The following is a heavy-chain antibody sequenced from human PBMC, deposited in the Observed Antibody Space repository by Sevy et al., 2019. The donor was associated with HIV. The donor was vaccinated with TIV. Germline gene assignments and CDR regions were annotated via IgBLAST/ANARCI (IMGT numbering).Heavy chain of an antibody. D-gene: IGHD3-22*01. V-gene: IGHV3-33*01. Sequence: GGSLRLSCSASGFTFSNSGMHWVRQAPGKGLEWVADIWFDGSNIHYADSVQGRFTISRDNAKNSLYLQMNSLRAEDSSVYFCARVSSIYYDRGYFYAMDVWGQGTTVTVSS. CDR1: GFTFSNSG. CDR3: ARVSSIYYDRGYFYAMDV. J-gene: IGHJ6*02. CDR2: IWFDGSNI.